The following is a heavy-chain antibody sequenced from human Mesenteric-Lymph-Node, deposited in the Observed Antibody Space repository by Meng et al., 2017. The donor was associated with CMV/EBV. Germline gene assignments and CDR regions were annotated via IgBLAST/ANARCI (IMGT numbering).Heavy chain of an antibody. D-gene: IGHD5-18*01. CDR3: ARGRRGYSYGHRYYYYGMDV. CDR1: GGSFSGYY. CDR2: INHSGST. V-gene: IGHV4-34*01. Sequence: GSLRLSCAVYGGSFSGYYWSWIRQPPGKGLEWSGEINHSGSTNYNPSLKSRVTISVDTSKNQFSLKLSSVTAADTAVYYCARGRRGYSYGHRYYYYGMDVWGQGTTVTVSS. J-gene: IGHJ6*02.